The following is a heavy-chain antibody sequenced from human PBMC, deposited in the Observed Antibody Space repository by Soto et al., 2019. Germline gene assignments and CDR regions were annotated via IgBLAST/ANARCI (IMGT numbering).Heavy chain of an antibody. CDR2: ISPYNGKT. J-gene: IGHJ4*02. CDR1: GYRFTSYG. D-gene: IGHD3-16*01. V-gene: IGHV1-18*04. CDR3: ARAMITLGGVSGDH. Sequence: QVQLVQSGAEVKKPGASVKVSCQTSGYRFTSYGVVWVRQAPGQGLEWMGWISPYNGKTNYAQKFQGRVRMTTDTSTTTASMELRSLKADDTAVYFGARAMITLGGVSGDHWGQGTRVTVSS.